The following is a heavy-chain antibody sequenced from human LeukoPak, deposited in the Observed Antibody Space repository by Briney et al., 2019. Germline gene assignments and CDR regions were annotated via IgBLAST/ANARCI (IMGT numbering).Heavy chain of an antibody. Sequence: GGSLRLSCAASGFTFDDYAMHWVRQAPGKGLEWVSLISGDGGSTYYADSVKGRFTISRDNSKNSLYLQMNSLRTEDTAVYYCARDNPVLRFLEWLSVFDYWGQGTLVTVSS. CDR2: ISGDGGST. CDR3: ARDNPVLRFLEWLSVFDY. V-gene: IGHV3-43*02. CDR1: GFTFDDYA. J-gene: IGHJ4*02. D-gene: IGHD3-3*01.